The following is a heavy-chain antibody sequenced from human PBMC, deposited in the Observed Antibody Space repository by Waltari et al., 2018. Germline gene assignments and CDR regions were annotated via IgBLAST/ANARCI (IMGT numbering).Heavy chain of an antibody. Sequence: VQLLESGGGLVQPGGSLRLSGSASGFALSPYAMTGVRQAPGKGLEWVSLIYGGGSPTHYADSVKGRFTISRDDSKNTLFLEMNSLRVEDTAVYYCAKDLRDYSNDYWGQGTLVTVSS. CDR1: GFALSPYA. CDR2: IYGGGSPT. CDR3: AKDLRDYSNDY. D-gene: IGHD4-4*01. V-gene: IGHV3-23*03. J-gene: IGHJ4*02.